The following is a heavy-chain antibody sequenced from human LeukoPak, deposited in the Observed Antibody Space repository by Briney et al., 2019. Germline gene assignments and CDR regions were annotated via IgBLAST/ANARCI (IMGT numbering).Heavy chain of an antibody. V-gene: IGHV4-59*01. D-gene: IGHD3-9*01. J-gene: IGHJ4*02. CDR1: GGSISSYY. CDR2: IYYSGST. CDR3: ARDRRYDILIGPRFDY. Sequence: SETLSLTCTVSGGSISSYYWTWIRQPPGKGLEWIGYIYYSGSTNYNPSLKSRVTISVDTSKNQFSLKLSSVTAADTAVYYCARDRRYDILIGPRFDYWGQGTLVTVSS.